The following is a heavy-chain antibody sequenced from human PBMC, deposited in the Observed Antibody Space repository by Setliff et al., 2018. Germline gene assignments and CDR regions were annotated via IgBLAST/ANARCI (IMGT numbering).Heavy chain of an antibody. D-gene: IGHD5-18*01. CDR1: GGSISSGDYY. V-gene: IGHV4-39*07. J-gene: IGHJ5*02. CDR2: INHSGST. Sequence: PSETLSLTCTVSGGSISSGDYYWSWIRQPPGKGLEWIGEINHSGSTNYNPSLKSRVTISVDTSKNQFSLKLSSVTAADTAVYYCARGWIQLWYNWFDPWGQGTLVTVSS. CDR3: ARGWIQLWYNWFDP.